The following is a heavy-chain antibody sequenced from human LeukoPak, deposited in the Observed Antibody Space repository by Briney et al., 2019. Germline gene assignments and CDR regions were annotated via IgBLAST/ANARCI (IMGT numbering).Heavy chain of an antibody. CDR1: GFTFSSYS. V-gene: IGHV3-21*01. J-gene: IGHJ4*02. CDR2: ISSSSSYI. Sequence: PGGSLRLSCAASGFTFSSYSMNWVRQAPGKGLEWVSAISSSSSYIYYADSVKGRFTVSRDNAKNSLYLQMDSLRAEDTAVYYCARDHYYDSSGYDYWGQGTLVTVSS. D-gene: IGHD3-22*01. CDR3: ARDHYYDSSGYDY.